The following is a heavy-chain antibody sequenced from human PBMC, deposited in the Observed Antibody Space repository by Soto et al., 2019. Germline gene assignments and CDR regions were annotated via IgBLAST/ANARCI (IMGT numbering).Heavy chain of an antibody. V-gene: IGHV1-2*04. Sequence: SGKVPCNASGYTFTGYYMYWVRHAPGQGLEWMGWINPNSGGTNYAQKFQGWVTMTRDTSISTAYMELSRLRSDETAVYYCARGWRTYYYDSSGYQFDYWGKGQLVTVS. CDR2: INPNSGGT. CDR1: GYTFTGYY. CDR3: ARGWRTYYYDSSGYQFDY. J-gene: IGHJ4*02. D-gene: IGHD3-22*01.